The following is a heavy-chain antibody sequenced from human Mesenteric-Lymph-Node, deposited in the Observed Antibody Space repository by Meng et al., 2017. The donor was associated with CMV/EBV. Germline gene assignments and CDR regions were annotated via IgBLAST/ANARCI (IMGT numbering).Heavy chain of an antibody. CDR3: ARLYCSSTSCMGEDAFDI. CDR2: ISSSGGSST. Sequence: GSLRLSCAASGFTFSSYEMNWVRQAPGKGLEWVSYISSSGGSSTSYADYVKGRFTISRDNAKNTLYLQMNSLRAEDTAVYYCARLYCSSTSCMGEDAFDIWGQGTMVTVSS. CDR1: GFTFSSYE. D-gene: IGHD2-2*01. V-gene: IGHV3-48*03. J-gene: IGHJ3*02.